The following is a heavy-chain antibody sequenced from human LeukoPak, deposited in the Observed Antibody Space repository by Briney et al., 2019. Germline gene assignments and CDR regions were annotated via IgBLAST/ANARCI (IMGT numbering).Heavy chain of an antibody. CDR2: IYYSGST. J-gene: IGHJ4*02. CDR3: AREAYDILTGYSYYFDY. CDR1: GGSISSYY. D-gene: IGHD3-9*01. Sequence: PSETLSLTCTVSGGSISSYYWSWIRQPPGKGLEWIGYIYYSGSTNYNPSLKNRVTISVDTSKNQFSLKLSSVTAADTAVYYCAREAYDILTGYSYYFDYWSQGTLVTVSS. V-gene: IGHV4-59*01.